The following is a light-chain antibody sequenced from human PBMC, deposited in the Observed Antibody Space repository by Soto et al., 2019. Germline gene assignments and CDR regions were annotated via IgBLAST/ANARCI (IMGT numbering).Light chain of an antibody. CDR1: QSVRSTY. CDR3: QYYSSSLSIT. J-gene: IGKJ5*01. Sequence: EIVLTQSPGILSLSPGERATLSCRASQSVRSTYLAWYQQKPGQSPRRLIHGASSRATGIPDRFSGSGSGTDFTLTISRLEPEDFAVYYCQYYSSSLSITFGQGTRLDIK. V-gene: IGKV3-20*01. CDR2: GAS.